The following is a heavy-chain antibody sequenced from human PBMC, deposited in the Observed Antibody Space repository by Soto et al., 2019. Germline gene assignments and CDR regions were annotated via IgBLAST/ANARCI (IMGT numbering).Heavy chain of an antibody. CDR3: ARGVGFGYYYYHMDL. CDR2: IYYSGIA. Sequence: PSETLSLTCTVSGDSVTSVSDYWSWIRQPPGKGLEWIGYIYYSGIADYNPSLGSRVTISIDTSKNQFSLKLTSVTAADTAVYYCARGVGFGYYYYHMDLWGQGTTVTVSS. CDR1: GDSVTSVSDY. J-gene: IGHJ6*02. D-gene: IGHD3-10*01. V-gene: IGHV4-61*01.